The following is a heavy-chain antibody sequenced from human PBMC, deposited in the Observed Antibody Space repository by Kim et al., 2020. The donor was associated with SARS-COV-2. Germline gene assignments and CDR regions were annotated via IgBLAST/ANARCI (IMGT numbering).Heavy chain of an antibody. CDR3: ARNSGWTPGPPFDY. Sequence: ADSVKGRFTISRDNAKNSLYLQMNSLRAEDTAVYYCARNSGWTPGPPFDYWGQGTLVTVSS. D-gene: IGHD6-19*01. V-gene: IGHV3-21*01. J-gene: IGHJ4*02.